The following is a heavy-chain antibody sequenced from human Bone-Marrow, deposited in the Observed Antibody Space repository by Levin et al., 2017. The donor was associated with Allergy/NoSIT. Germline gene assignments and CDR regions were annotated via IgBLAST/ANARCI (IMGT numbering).Heavy chain of an antibody. CDR2: VSAYSGNT. CDR3: ARGHFPYYYYGMDV. J-gene: IGHJ6*02. Sequence: VASVKVSCKASGYTFTTYGLTWVRQAPGQGLEWMGWVSAYSGNTNYALNLQDRVTMTTDTATNTAYMELTNLRSDDTAIYYCARGHFPYYYYGMDVCGQGTTVVVSS. V-gene: IGHV1-18*01. CDR1: GYTFTTYG.